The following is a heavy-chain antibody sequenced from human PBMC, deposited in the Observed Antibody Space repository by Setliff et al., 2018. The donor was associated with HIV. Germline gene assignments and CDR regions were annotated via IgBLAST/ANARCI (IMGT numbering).Heavy chain of an antibody. D-gene: IGHD1-26*01. V-gene: IGHV4-61*09. CDR1: GGSIRSGRYY. Sequence: LTCSVSGGSIRSGRYYWSWIRQPAGKGLEWIGHIYSTGGTRYNPSLEIRLTILVDTSRNQFSLNLSSVTAADTAVYYCARAAYSGTYVWEPATDLWGRGTLVTVSS. CDR3: ARAAYSGTYVWEPATDL. CDR2: IYSTGGT. J-gene: IGHJ2*01.